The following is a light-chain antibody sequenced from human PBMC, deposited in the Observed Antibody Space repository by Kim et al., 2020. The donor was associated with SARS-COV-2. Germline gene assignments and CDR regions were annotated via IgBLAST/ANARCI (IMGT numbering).Light chain of an antibody. V-gene: IGKV1-17*01. CDR1: QDIRND. J-gene: IGKJ5*01. CDR3: LQHNTCPLT. CDR2: GAS. Sequence: ASAGDRVTITCRASQDIRNDLGCYQQNPGSAPKRLIYGASSMQTGVPSRFSGSGSWTAFTLTISSLQPEDFATDFCLQHNTCPLTFGQGTRLEIK.